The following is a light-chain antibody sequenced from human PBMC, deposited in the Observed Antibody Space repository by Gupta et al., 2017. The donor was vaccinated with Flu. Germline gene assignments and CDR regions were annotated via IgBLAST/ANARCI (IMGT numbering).Light chain of an antibody. J-gene: IGKJ1*01. V-gene: IGKV2-30*01. CDR2: RVS. Sequence: VVMTQPPPSLPVTFGQPASTPCRPSQSLVTSNGNTYLTWYQQKPGKSPRRLIYRVSNRECGVPERFSGSGSGTDFTLKISRVEAEDVGVYYCMQGTPWPTFGQGTKVEIK. CDR3: MQGTPWPT. CDR1: QSLVTSNGNTY.